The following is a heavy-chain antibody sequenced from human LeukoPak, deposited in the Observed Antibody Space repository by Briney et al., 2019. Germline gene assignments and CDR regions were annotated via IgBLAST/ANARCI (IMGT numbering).Heavy chain of an antibody. J-gene: IGHJ6*02. CDR3: ARVGGYCSSTSLLEGCSSYYYYGMDV. D-gene: IGHD2-2*01. CDR2: ISAYNGNT. Sequence: ASVKVSCKASGYTFTSYGISWVRQAPGQGLEWMGWISAYNGNTNYAQKLQGRVTMTTDTSTSTAYMELRSLRSDDTAVYYCARVGGYCSSTSLLEGCSSYYYYGMDVWGQGTTVTVSS. CDR1: GYTFTSYG. V-gene: IGHV1-18*01.